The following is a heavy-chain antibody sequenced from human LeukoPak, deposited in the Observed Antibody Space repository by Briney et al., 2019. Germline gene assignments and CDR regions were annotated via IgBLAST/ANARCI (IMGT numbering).Heavy chain of an antibody. CDR3: AAKDIVVVPAPFYYYGMDV. V-gene: IGHV3-11*06. CDR1: GFTFSDYY. CDR2: ISSSSSYT. J-gene: IGHJ6*02. Sequence: GGSLRLSCAASGFTFSDYYMSWIRQAPGKGLEWVSYISSSSSYTNYADSVKGQFTISRDNAKNSLYLQMNSLRAEDTAVYYCAAKDIVVVPAPFYYYGMDVWGQGTTVTVSS. D-gene: IGHD2-2*01.